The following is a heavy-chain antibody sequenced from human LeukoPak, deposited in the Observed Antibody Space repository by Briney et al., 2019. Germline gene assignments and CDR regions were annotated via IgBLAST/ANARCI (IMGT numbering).Heavy chain of an antibody. D-gene: IGHD6-19*01. CDR3: AKLAGTGGFDY. V-gene: IGHV3-20*04. Sequence: GGSLRLSCAASGFTFDDYGMSWVRQAPGKGLEWVSGINWNGGRTGYADSVKGRLTISRDNAKNSLYLQMNSLGAEDTALYYCAKLAGTGGFDYWGQGTLVTVSS. CDR2: INWNGGRT. J-gene: IGHJ4*02. CDR1: GFTFDDYG.